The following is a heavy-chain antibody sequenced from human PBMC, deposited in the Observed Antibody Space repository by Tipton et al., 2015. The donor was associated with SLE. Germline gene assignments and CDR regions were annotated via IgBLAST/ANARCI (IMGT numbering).Heavy chain of an antibody. J-gene: IGHJ6*02. CDR3: GRGVYSEGSVGMDV. Sequence: SLRLSCAVSGFTFSSYWIHWVCQPPGKGLVWVSRISRDGSNTYSADSVEGRFTISRDNAKNTLYLQMHSLRVDDTAVYYCGRGVYSEGSVGMDVWGQGTTVTVSS. CDR2: ISRDGSNT. D-gene: IGHD3-22*01. V-gene: IGHV3-74*01. CDR1: GFTFSSYW.